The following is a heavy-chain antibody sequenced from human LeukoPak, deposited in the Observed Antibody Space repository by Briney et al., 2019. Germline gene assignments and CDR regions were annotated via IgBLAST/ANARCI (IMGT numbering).Heavy chain of an antibody. CDR1: GYTFTSYY. J-gene: IGHJ3*02. CDR3: ARGGPPIYCSSTSCYAFDI. CDR2: INPSGGST. V-gene: IGHV1-46*01. D-gene: IGHD2-2*01. Sequence: ASVKVSCKASGYTFTSYYMHWVRQALGQGLEWMGIINPSGGSTSYAQKFQGRVTMTRDMSTSTVYMELSSLRSEDTAVYYCARGGPPIYCSSTSCYAFDIWGQGTMVTVSS.